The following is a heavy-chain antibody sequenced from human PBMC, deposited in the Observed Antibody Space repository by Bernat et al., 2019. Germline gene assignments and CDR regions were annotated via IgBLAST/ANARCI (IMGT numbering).Heavy chain of an antibody. J-gene: IGHJ4*02. CDR3: AKHRFGELGADY. CDR2: IYSGGST. V-gene: IGHV3-66*04. Sequence: EVQLVESGGGLVQPGGSLRLSCAASGFTVSSNYMSWVRQAPGKGLEWVSVIYSGGSTYYAESVKGRFTITRDNSKNTLYLQMNSLRAEDTAVYYCAKHRFGELGADYWGQGTLVTVSS. CDR1: GFTVSSNY. D-gene: IGHD3-10*01.